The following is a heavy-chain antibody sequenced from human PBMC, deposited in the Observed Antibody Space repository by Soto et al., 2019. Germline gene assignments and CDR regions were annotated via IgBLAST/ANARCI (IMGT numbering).Heavy chain of an antibody. Sequence: SQTLSLTCAISGDSVSSNSAAWNWIRQSPSRGLEWLGRTYYRSKWYNDYAVSVKSRITINPDTSKNQFSLQLNSVTPEDTAVYYCARDFRVLLWCGERAVYYYGMDVWGEGTTVTVSS. CDR2: TYYRSKWYN. CDR3: ARDFRVLLWCGERAVYYYGMDV. D-gene: IGHD3-10*01. CDR1: GDSVSSNSAA. V-gene: IGHV6-1*01. J-gene: IGHJ6*04.